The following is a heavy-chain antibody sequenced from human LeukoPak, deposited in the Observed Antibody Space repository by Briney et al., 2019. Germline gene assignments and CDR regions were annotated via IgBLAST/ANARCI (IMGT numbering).Heavy chain of an antibody. D-gene: IGHD5-24*01. CDR1: GFTFSSYA. V-gene: IGHV3-64D*09. J-gene: IGHJ3*02. Sequence: GGSLRLSCSASGFTFSSYAMHWVHQAPGKGLEYVSTISSSGGSTYYIDSVKGRFTISRDSSKNTLYLQMSSLRAEDTAVYYCAFLGGGWLDAFDIWGQGTMVTVSS. CDR2: ISSSGGST. CDR3: AFLGGGWLDAFDI.